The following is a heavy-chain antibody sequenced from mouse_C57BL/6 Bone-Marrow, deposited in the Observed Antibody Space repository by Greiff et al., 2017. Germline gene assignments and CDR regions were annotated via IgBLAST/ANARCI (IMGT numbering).Heavy chain of an antibody. J-gene: IGHJ2*01. Sequence: QVQLQQPGAELVMPGASVKLSCKASGYTFTSYWMHWVKQRPGQGLEWIGEIDPSDSYTNYNQKFKGKSTLTVDKSSSTAYMQLSSLTSEDSAVYSGARGRGGYFDYWGQGTTLTVSS. V-gene: IGHV1-69*01. CDR1: GYTFTSYW. CDR2: IDPSDSYT. CDR3: ARGRGGYFDY.